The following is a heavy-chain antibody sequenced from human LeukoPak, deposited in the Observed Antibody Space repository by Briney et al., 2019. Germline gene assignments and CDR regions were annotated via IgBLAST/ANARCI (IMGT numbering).Heavy chain of an antibody. J-gene: IGHJ6*04. CDR3: ARLGGPAAVDV. CDR1: GGSLSSYS. Sequence: SETLSLTCTVSGGSLSSYSWSCIRQTPGKGLEWIGYIETSGSAYYNPSLKSRVAISVDTAKNQFSLKLSSVTAADTAVYYCARLGGPAAVDVWGKGTTVTVSS. D-gene: IGHD2-15*01. CDR2: IETSGSA. V-gene: IGHV4-4*09.